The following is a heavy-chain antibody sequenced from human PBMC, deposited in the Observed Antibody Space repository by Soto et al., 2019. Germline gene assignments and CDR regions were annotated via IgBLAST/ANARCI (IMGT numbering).Heavy chain of an antibody. Sequence: SETLSLTCSVSGGSISSSSYYWAWIRQPPGKGPEWIGSIYYTGSTYYNPSLKSRVTLSVDTSKNQFSLRLSSVTAAETAVYYCASKIASAALGWFDPWGQGTLVTVSS. CDR3: ASKIASAALGWFDP. CDR1: GGSISSSSYY. D-gene: IGHD6-13*01. J-gene: IGHJ5*02. CDR2: IYYTGST. V-gene: IGHV4-39*01.